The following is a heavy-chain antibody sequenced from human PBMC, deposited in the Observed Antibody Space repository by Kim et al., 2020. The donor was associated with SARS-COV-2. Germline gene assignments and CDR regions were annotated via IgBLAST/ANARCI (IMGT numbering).Heavy chain of an antibody. Sequence: TNYAQSVKGRFTISRDNTRNALFLQTGDLRADDMGVYYCARERGGYYLDYWGQGTLVTVSS. D-gene: IGHD3-16*01. V-gene: IGHV3-64*01. J-gene: IGHJ4*02. CDR2: T. CDR3: ARERGGYYLDY.